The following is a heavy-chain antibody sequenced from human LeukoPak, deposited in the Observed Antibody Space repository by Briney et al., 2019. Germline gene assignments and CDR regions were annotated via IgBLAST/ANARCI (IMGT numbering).Heavy chain of an antibody. Sequence: ASVKVSCKASGYTFTNYAINWVRQAPRQGLEWMGWINTNTGNPTYAQGFTGRFVFSLDTSVSTAHLQISSLKAEDTAVYYCARDLMCSGGSCYSRPSDFWGQGTLVTVSS. CDR1: GYTFTNYA. V-gene: IGHV7-4-1*02. J-gene: IGHJ4*02. D-gene: IGHD2-15*01. CDR3: ARDLMCSGGSCYSRPSDF. CDR2: INTNTGNP.